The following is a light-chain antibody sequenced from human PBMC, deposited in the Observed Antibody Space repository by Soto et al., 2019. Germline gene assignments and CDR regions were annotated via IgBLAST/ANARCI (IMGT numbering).Light chain of an antibody. Sequence: DIQMTQSPSTLSSSVGDIVTITCRASQSIISWLAWYQQRPWKAPKLLIHKASNLDSGVPSRFSGSGSGTEFTLTISSLQPDDSATYYCQQYNRYSTFGQGTKVDIK. CDR2: KAS. CDR3: QQYNRYST. V-gene: IGKV1-5*03. CDR1: QSIISW. J-gene: IGKJ1*01.